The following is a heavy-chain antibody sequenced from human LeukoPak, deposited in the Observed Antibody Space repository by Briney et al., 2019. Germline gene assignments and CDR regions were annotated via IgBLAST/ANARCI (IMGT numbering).Heavy chain of an antibody. J-gene: IGHJ4*02. CDR3: AKDIGSTGWYYFDH. CDR2: ISSSTGSI. CDR1: RFTFSSYS. V-gene: IGHV3-21*04. D-gene: IGHD2-2*01. Sequence: GGSLRLSCAASRFTFSSYSMNWVRQAPGKGLEWVSSISSSTGSISYADSVKGRFTISRDNAKNSLYLQMNSLRAEDMALYYCAKDIGSTGWYYFDHWGQGTLVTVSS.